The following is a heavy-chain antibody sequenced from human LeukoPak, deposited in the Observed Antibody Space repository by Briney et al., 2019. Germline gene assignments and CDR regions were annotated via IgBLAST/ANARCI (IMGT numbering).Heavy chain of an antibody. CDR2: IDWDGDK. J-gene: IGHJ3*02. CDR3: ARSPKGVSAVGGVADTFDI. V-gene: IGHV2-70*17. Sequence: SGPTLVKPTQTLTLTCTFPGFSLSTSPICVGWVPQHPGKALEWLARIDWDGDKLYSASLKTRLTISKDTSTSQVVLTMTNMDPVDSATYYCARSPKGVSAVGGVADTFDIWGQGTMVTVSS. D-gene: IGHD6-25*01. CDR1: GFSLSTSPIC.